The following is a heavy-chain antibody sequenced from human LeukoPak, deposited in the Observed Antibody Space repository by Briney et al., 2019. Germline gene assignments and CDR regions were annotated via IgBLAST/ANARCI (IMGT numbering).Heavy chain of an antibody. CDR1: GGSMRSYY. CDR2: VYYSGTA. CDR3: ARTKSGWCYSDY. D-gene: IGHD6-19*01. V-gene: IGHV4-59*08. Sequence: SETLSLTCTVSGGSMRSYYWSWIRQPPGKALELSRYVYYSGTANHNPSLESPVTILLDTSKNQFSPTLSSVTDSDTAVYYCARTKSGWCYSDYWGQGTLVSVSS. J-gene: IGHJ4*02.